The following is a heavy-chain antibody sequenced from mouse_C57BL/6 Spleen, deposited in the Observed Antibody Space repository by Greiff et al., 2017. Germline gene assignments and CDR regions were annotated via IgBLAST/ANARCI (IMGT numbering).Heavy chain of an antibody. CDR2: IDPSDSYT. Sequence: QVQLQQPGAELVKPGASVKLSCKASGYTFTSYWMQWVKQRPGQGLEWIGEIDPSDSYTNYNQKFKGKATLTVDTSSSTAYMQLSSLTSEDSAVYYSARYYYGSSPYFDYWGQGTTLTVSS. CDR3: ARYYYGSSPYFDY. J-gene: IGHJ2*01. CDR1: GYTFTSYW. D-gene: IGHD1-1*01. V-gene: IGHV1-50*01.